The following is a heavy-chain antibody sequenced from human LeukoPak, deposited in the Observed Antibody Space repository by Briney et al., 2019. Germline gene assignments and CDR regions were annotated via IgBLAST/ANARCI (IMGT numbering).Heavy chain of an antibody. CDR3: ARDGGNFGGYYGMDV. D-gene: IGHD3-16*01. V-gene: IGHV4-4*02. Sequence: SGTLSLTCAVSGGSISSSNWWRWVRQPPGKGLEWIGEIYHSGSTNYNPSLKSRVTISVDKSKNQFSLKLSSVTAADTAVYYCARDGGNFGGYYGMDVWGKGTTVTVSS. CDR1: GGSISSSNW. J-gene: IGHJ6*04. CDR2: IYHSGST.